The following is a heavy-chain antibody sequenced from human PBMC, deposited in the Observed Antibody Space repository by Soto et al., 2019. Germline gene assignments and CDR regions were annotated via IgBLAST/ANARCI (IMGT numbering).Heavy chain of an antibody. CDR2: ISAYNGNT. Sequence: ASVKVSCKASGYTFTSYGISWVRQAPGQGLEWMGWISAYNGNTNYAQKLQGRVTMTTDTSTSTAYMELRSLRSDDTAVYYCAMTVGGWYPYSSDYWGPGPLVTVSS. D-gene: IGHD6-19*01. CDR3: AMTVGGWYPYSSDY. V-gene: IGHV1-18*01. J-gene: IGHJ4*02. CDR1: GYTFTSYG.